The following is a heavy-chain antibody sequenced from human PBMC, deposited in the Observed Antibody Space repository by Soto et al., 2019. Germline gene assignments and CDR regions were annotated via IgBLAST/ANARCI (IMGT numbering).Heavy chain of an antibody. J-gene: IGHJ3*02. Sequence: QVQLVESGGGVVQPGRSLRLSCAASGFTFSSYAMHWVRQAPGKGLEWVAVISYDGSNKYYADSVKGRFTISRDNSKNTLYLQMNSLRADDTAVYYCARDRRGYDSSGYYGYAFDIWGQGTMVTVSS. D-gene: IGHD3-22*01. CDR1: GFTFSSYA. CDR2: ISYDGSNK. CDR3: ARDRRGYDSSGYYGYAFDI. V-gene: IGHV3-30-3*01.